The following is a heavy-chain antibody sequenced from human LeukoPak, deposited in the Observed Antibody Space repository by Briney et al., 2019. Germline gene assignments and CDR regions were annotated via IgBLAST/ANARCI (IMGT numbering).Heavy chain of an antibody. J-gene: IGHJ4*02. CDR3: ARTSYYYLPRFDY. CDR1: GYTFTGYY. D-gene: IGHD3-10*01. V-gene: IGHV1-2*02. Sequence: APVKVSCKASGYTFTGYYMHWVRQAPGQGLEWMGWINPNSGGTNYAQKFQGRVTMTRDTSISTAYMELSRLRSDDTAVYYCARTSYYYLPRFDYWGQGTLVTVSS. CDR2: INPNSGGT.